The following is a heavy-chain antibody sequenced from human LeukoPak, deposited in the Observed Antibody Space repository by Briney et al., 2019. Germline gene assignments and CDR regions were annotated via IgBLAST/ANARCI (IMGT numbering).Heavy chain of an antibody. Sequence: GGSLRLSCAASGFTFSNYAMSWVRQAPGKGLEWVSGISGSGGSSYYADSVKGRFSISRDNPKNTLHLQMNSLRAEDSAVYYCAKGTGIVMYYYYGMDLWGRGATVIISS. CDR3: AKGTGIVMYYYYGMDL. V-gene: IGHV3-23*01. CDR1: GFTFSNYA. J-gene: IGHJ6*02. D-gene: IGHD3-16*02. CDR2: ISGSGGSS.